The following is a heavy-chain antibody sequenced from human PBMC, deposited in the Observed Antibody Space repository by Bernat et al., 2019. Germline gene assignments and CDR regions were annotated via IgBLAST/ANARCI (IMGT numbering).Heavy chain of an antibody. CDR2: IRYDGSNK. V-gene: IGHV3-30*02. J-gene: IGHJ4*02. Sequence: VQLMESGGGLVKSGGSLRLSCAASGFTFSSYGMHWVRQAPGKGLEWVAFIRYDGSNKYYADSVKGRFTISRDNSKNTLYLQMNSLRAEDTAVYYCAKDTGPNGNFDYWGQGTLVTVSS. CDR3: AKDTGPNGNFDY. D-gene: IGHD4-11*01. CDR1: GFTFSSYG.